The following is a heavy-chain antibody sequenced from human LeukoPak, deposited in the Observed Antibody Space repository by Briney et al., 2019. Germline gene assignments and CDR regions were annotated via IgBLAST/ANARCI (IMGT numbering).Heavy chain of an antibody. CDR3: AKDRLLMATALLDY. CDR2: ISGSGGST. V-gene: IGHV3-23*01. Sequence: PGGSLRLSXAASGFTFSSYAMSWVRQAPGKGLEWVSAISGSGGSTYYADSVKGRFTISRDNSKNTLYLQMNSLRAEDTAVYYCAKDRLLMATALLDYWGQGTLVTVSS. J-gene: IGHJ4*02. D-gene: IGHD5-24*01. CDR1: GFTFSSYA.